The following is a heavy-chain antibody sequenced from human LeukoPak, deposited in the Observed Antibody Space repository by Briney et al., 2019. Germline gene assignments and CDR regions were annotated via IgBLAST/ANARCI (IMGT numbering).Heavy chain of an antibody. V-gene: IGHV1-46*01. J-gene: IGHJ4*02. D-gene: IGHD5-18*01. Sequence: GASVKVSCKASGYTFTSYYMHWVRQAPGQGLEWMGIIIPSGGSTTYAQKFQGRVTMTRDTSTNTFYMELSSLRSEDTAVCYCARVISGGYNYGAGYFDYWGRGTLVTVSS. CDR2: IIPSGGST. CDR1: GYTFTSYY. CDR3: ARVISGGYNYGAGYFDY.